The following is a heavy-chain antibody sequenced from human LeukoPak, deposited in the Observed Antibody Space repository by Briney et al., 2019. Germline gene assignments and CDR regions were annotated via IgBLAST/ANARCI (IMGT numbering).Heavy chain of an antibody. CDR3: ARGSTYYDFWSGYYTGNYFDY. CDR1: GYTYTSYD. Sequence: ASVTVSCKASGYTYTSYDINWVRQATGQGREWMALMNPNSGNTGYAQKFQGRVTITRNTSISTAYMELSSLRSEDTAVYYCARGSTYYDFWSGYYTGNYFDYWGQGTLVTVSS. J-gene: IGHJ4*02. V-gene: IGHV1-8*03. D-gene: IGHD3-3*01. CDR2: MNPNSGNT.